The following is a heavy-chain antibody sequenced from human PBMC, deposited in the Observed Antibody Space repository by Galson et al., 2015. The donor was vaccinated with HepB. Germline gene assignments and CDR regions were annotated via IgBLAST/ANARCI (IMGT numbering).Heavy chain of an antibody. J-gene: IGHJ6*03. Sequence: SLRLSCAASGFAFSSYSMNWVRQAPGKGLEWVSSISSSSSYIYYADSVKGRFTISRDNAKNSLYLQMNSLRAEDTAVYYCARLETNQRHYYYYMDVWGKGTTVTVSS. CDR3: ARLETNQRHYYYYMDV. CDR1: GFAFSSYS. CDR2: ISSSSSYI. D-gene: IGHD1-1*01. V-gene: IGHV3-21*01.